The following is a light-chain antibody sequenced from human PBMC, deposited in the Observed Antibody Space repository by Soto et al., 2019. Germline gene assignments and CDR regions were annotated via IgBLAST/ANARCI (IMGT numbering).Light chain of an antibody. CDR1: SSDVGANKL. CDR2: EDI. CDR3: ATWDRGLTAVV. Sequence: SALTQPASVSGSPGQSITISCTGSSSDVGANKLVSWYQQHAGTAPRLVIYEDIRRPSGISSRFSGSKSGTSATLDITGLQTGDEADYYCATWDRGLTAVVFGGGTQLTVL. J-gene: IGLJ2*01. V-gene: IGLV2-14*02.